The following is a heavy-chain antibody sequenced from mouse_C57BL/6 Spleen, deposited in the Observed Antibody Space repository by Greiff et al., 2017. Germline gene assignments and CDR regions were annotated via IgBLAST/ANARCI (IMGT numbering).Heavy chain of an antibody. D-gene: IGHD2-5*01. CDR1: GFSLTSYG. CDR3: ARVYYSNYEDAMDY. V-gene: IGHV2-2*01. CDR2: IWSGGST. Sequence: LQESGPGLVQPSQSLSITCTVSGFSLTSYGVHWVRQSPGKGLEWLGVIWSGGSTDYNAAFISRLSISKDNSKSQVFFKMNSLQADDTAIYYCARVYYSNYEDAMDYWGQGTSVTVSS. J-gene: IGHJ4*01.